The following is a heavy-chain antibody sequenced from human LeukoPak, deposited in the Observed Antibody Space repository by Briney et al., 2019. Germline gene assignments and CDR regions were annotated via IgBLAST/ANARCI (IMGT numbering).Heavy chain of an antibody. V-gene: IGHV3-23*01. CDR2: IRTGGGAT. J-gene: IGHJ3*01. Sequence: GGSLRLSCAASGFTFSIYGMHWVRQAPGKGLEWVSTIRTGGGATNYADSVKGRFTISRDNSKSTLCLQMSSLRAEDTATYYCSRDPNGDYVGAFDFWGQGTLVTVSS. D-gene: IGHD4-17*01. CDR1: GFTFSIYG. CDR3: SRDPNGDYVGAFDF.